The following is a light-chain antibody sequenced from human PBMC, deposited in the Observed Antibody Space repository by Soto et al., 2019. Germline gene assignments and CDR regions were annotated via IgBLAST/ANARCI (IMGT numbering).Light chain of an antibody. CDR2: DNN. CDR3: GTWDSSLSVVV. Sequence: QAVVTQPPSVSVAPGQKVTISCSGSSSNIANNYVSWYQQLPGTAPKLLIYDNNNRPSGIPDRFSGSKSGPSATLGITGLQTGDEADYYCGTWDSSLSVVVFGGGTKLTVL. V-gene: IGLV1-51*01. J-gene: IGLJ2*01. CDR1: SSNIANNY.